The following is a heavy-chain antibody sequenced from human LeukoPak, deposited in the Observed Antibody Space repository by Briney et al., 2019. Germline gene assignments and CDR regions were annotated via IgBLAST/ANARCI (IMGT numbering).Heavy chain of an antibody. CDR2: INSADNVQ. Sequence: GGSLRLSCAASGFSLRSSEMNWVRQAPGKGPEWVAHINSADNVQYYTDSVRGRFTMSSDNAKDLLFLQMNRLRDDDTAVYYCARDTVNGPFVISLDLWGQGVLVTVSS. V-gene: IGHV3-48*03. D-gene: IGHD2-8*01. CDR1: GFSLRSSE. CDR3: ARDTVNGPFVISLDL. J-gene: IGHJ5*02.